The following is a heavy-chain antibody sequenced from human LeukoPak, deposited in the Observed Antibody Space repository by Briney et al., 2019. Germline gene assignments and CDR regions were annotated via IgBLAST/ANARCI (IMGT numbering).Heavy chain of an antibody. Sequence: APVKVSCKASGYTFTGYYMHWVRQAPGQGLEWMGWINPNSGGTNYAQKFQGRVTMTRDTSISTAYMELSRLRSDDTAVYYCAREKLGSTHNFDYWSQGTLVTVSS. CDR1: GYTFTGYY. V-gene: IGHV1-2*02. CDR3: AREKLGSTHNFDY. D-gene: IGHD2-2*01. CDR2: INPNSGGT. J-gene: IGHJ4*02.